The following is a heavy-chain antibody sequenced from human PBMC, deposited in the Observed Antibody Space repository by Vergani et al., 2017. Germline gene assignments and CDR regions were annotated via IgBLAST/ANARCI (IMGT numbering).Heavy chain of an antibody. CDR3: TRHWALVAANNWVDP. V-gene: IGHV4-34*01. CDR2: INHSGST. J-gene: IGHJ5*02. CDR1: GGSFSGYY. Sequence: QVQLQQWGAGLLKPSETLSLTCAVYGGSFSGYYWSWIRQPPGKGLEWIGEINHSGSTNYKPSLKSRVTISVDTSKNQFSLKLSTVTAADTAVYYCTRHWALVAANNWVDPWGQGTLVTVSS. D-gene: IGHD2-15*01.